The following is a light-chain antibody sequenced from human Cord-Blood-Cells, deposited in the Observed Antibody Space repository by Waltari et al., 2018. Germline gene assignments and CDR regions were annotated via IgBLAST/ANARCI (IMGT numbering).Light chain of an antibody. CDR3: QQSYSTPRT. J-gene: IGKJ1*01. CDR1: QGISSE. CDR2: AAS. V-gene: IGKV1-39*01. Sequence: DTHMTQSSFFLSASVGGRFTLTCRASQGISSELNWYLQKPGKAAKVRIYAASSLQSGVPSRFSGSESETGFTLTNSSLHPEDFATDYCQQSYSTPRTFGQGTKVEIK.